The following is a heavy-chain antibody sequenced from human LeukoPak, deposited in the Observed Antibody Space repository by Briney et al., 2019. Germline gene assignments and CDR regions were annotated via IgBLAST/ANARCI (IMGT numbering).Heavy chain of an antibody. D-gene: IGHD2-2*01. CDR3: ARAAMVDCSSTSCSFNWFDP. Sequence: SETLSLTCSVSGGSISSSNSYWGWIRQPPGKGLEWIGEINHSGSTNYNPSLKSRVTISVDTSKNQFSLKLSSVTAADTAVYYCARAAMVDCSSTSCSFNWFDPWGQGTLVTVSS. CDR2: INHSGST. V-gene: IGHV4-39*07. J-gene: IGHJ5*02. CDR1: GGSISSSNSY.